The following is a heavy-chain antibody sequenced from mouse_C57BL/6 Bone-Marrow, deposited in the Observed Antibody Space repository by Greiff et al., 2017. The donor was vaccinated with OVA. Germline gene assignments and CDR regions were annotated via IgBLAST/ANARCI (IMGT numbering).Heavy chain of an antibody. D-gene: IGHD1-1*01. J-gene: IGHJ1*03. CDR2: ISNGGGST. CDR3: ARRSYDGSSYWYFDV. V-gene: IGHV5-12*01. Sequence: EVQVVESGGGLVQPGGSLKLSCAASGFTFSDYYMYWVRQTPEKRLEWVAYISNGGGSTYYPDTVKGRFTISRDNAKNTLYLQMSRLKSEDTAMYYCARRSYDGSSYWYFDVWGTGTTVTVSS. CDR1: GFTFSDYY.